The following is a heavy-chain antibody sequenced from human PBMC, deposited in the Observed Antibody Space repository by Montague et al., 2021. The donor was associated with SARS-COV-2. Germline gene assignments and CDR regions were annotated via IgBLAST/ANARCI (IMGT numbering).Heavy chain of an antibody. D-gene: IGHD3-10*01. CDR3: ARGRITMVRGVIIDNLFDY. V-gene: IGHV1-8*01. Sequence: SVKVSCKASGYTLTSYDINWVRQATGQGLKWMGWMNPNSGNTGYARRFQGRVTMTRNTSISTAYMELSSLRSEDTAVYYCARGRITMVRGVIIDNLFDYWGQGTLVTVSS. J-gene: IGHJ4*02. CDR2: MNPNSGNT. CDR1: GYTLTSYD.